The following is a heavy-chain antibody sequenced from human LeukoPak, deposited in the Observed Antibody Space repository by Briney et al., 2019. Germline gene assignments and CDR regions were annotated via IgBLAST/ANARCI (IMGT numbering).Heavy chain of an antibody. V-gene: IGHV3-7*05. CDR1: GFTFSNYW. CDR2: IKQDGNEK. J-gene: IGHJ4*02. CDR3: ARGLRGDHFDC. D-gene: IGHD6-25*01. Sequence: GGSLRLSCAASGFTFSNYWMTWVRQAPGKGLEWVANIKQDGNEKYYVDSVKGLFTISRDSAESSLYLQMNSLRAEDTAVYYCARGLRGDHFDCCGQRTLVTVSS.